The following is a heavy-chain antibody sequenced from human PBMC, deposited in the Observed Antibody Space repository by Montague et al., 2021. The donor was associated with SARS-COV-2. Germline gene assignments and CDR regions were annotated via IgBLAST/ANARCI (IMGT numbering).Heavy chain of an antibody. CDR3: AKDSYYYGLGYGMDV. CDR1: GFTFSNSA. Sequence: SLRLSCAASGFTFSNSAMNWVRQAPGKGLEWVSGSSGSDGGTHYVESVKGRFTISRDNSKNVLYLQMSSLRAEDTALYYCAKDSYYYGLGYGMDVWGQGTTVTVSS. CDR2: SSGSDGGT. D-gene: IGHD3-10*01. V-gene: IGHV3-23*01. J-gene: IGHJ6*02.